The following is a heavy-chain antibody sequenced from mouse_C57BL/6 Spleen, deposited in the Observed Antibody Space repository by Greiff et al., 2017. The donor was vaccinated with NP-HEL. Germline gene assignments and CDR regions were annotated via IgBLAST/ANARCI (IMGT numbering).Heavy chain of an antibody. V-gene: IGHV5-6*01. CDR2: ISSGGSYT. J-gene: IGHJ1*03. CDR1: GFTFSSYG. CDR3: ARQEGDYGSSYGYFDV. D-gene: IGHD1-1*01. Sequence: EVKLMESGGDLVKPGGSLKLSCAASGFTFSSYGMSWVRQTPDKRLEWVATISSGGSYTYYPDSVKGRFTISSDNAKNTLYLQMSSLKSEDTARYYCARQEGDYGSSYGYFDVWGTGTTVTVSS.